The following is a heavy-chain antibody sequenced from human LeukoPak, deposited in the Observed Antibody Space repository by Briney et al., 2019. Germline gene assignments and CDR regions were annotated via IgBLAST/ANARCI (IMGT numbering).Heavy chain of an antibody. Sequence: SETLSLTCTVSGGSISSYYWGWIRQPAGKGLEWIGRIYTSGSTNYNPSLKSRVTMSVDTSKNQFSLELSSVTAADTAMYYCARVSRGNSVGGDYWGQGTLVTVSS. CDR2: IYTSGST. J-gene: IGHJ4*02. CDR1: GGSISSYY. V-gene: IGHV4-4*07. D-gene: IGHD4-23*01. CDR3: ARVSRGNSVGGDY.